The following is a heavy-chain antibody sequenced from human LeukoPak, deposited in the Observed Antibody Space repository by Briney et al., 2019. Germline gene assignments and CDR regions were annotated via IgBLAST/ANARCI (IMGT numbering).Heavy chain of an antibody. CDR2: IYYSGST. V-gene: IGHV4-59*01. D-gene: IGHD6-19*01. CDR3: ARSYSSGWYWFDP. J-gene: IGHJ5*02. Sequence: KPSETLSLTCTVSGGSISSYYWSWIRQPPGKGLEWIGYIYYSGSTNYNPSLKSRVTISVDTSKNQFSLKLSSVTAADTAVYYCARSYSSGWYWFDPWGQGTLATVSS. CDR1: GGSISSYY.